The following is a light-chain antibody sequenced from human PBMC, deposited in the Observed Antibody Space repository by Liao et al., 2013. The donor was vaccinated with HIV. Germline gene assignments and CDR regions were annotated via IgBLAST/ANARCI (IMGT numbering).Light chain of an antibody. J-gene: IGLJ3*02. V-gene: IGLV3-21*04. CDR2: YDS. Sequence: SYVLTQPPSVSVAPGKTARISCGGNNIGSKSVHWYQQKPGQAPVLVIFYDSDRPSGIPERFSGSNSGNTATLTISRVEVGDEADYYCQLWDSRIDCPVIGGGTKLTVV. CDR1: NIGSKS. CDR3: QLWDSRIDCPV.